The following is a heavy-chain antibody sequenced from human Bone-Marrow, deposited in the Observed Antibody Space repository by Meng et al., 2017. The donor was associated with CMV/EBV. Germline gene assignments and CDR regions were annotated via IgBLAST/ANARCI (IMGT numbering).Heavy chain of an antibody. CDR1: GYTFTGYY. CDR2: INPNSGGT. CDR3: ARTDYDFWSGYYHYYYYGMDV. Sequence: ASVKVSCKASGYTFTGYYMHWVRQAPGQGLEWMGWINPNSGGTNYAQKFQGRVTMTRDTSISTAYMELSRLRSDDTAVYYCARTDYDFWSGYYHYYYYGMDVWGQGTTVTVYS. V-gene: IGHV1-2*02. J-gene: IGHJ6*01. D-gene: IGHD3-3*01.